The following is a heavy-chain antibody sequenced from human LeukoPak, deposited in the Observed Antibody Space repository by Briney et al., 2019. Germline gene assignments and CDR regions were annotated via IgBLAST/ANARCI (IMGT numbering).Heavy chain of an antibody. J-gene: IGHJ4*02. CDR1: GFTFSSYA. D-gene: IGHD3-10*01. V-gene: IGHV3-23*01. Sequence: PGGALRLSCAGSGFTFSSYAMSWVRQAPGQGLEWVSSISGSDGTTYYADSVKGRFTISRDNSKNTLSLQMNSLRAEDTAIYYCAKYYYGSGSFSFDHWGQGTLVTVSS. CDR3: AKYYYGSGSFSFDH. CDR2: ISGSDGTT.